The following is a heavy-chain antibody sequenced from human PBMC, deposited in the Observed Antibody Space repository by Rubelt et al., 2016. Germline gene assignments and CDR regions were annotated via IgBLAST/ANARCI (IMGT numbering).Heavy chain of an antibody. V-gene: IGHV3-21*01. Sequence: VQLVESGGGLVQPGRSLRLSCAASDFSFSSYSMNWVRQAPGKGPEWVSSISSRGDYTYYVDSVKGRFTISRDNAKNTLYLQMNSLRAEDTAVYYCARNSAYGMDVWGQGTTVTVSS. D-gene: IGHD2-8*01. J-gene: IGHJ6*02. CDR1: DFSFSSYS. CDR3: ARNSAYGMDV. CDR2: ISSRGDYT.